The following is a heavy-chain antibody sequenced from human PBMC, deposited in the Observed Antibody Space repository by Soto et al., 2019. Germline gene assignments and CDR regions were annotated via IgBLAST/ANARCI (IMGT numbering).Heavy chain of an antibody. CDR2: INTYNGNI. V-gene: IGHV1-18*01. D-gene: IGHD1-26*01. Sequence: QVQLVQSGAEVKKPGASVKVSCEVSGYTFASYGISWARQAPGQGLEWMGWINTYNGNINYAQKFQGRVTMTTDTSTGTAYMELRSLRSNDTALYYCARERGSYKYFDSWGQGTLVTVS. J-gene: IGHJ4*02. CDR1: GYTFASYG. CDR3: ARERGSYKYFDS.